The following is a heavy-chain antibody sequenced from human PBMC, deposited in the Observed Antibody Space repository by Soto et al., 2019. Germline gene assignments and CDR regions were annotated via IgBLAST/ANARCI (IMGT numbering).Heavy chain of an antibody. CDR1: GFTFSSYA. CDR2: ISGSGSST. Sequence: GGSLRLSCAASGFTFSSYAMNWVRQAPGKGLEWISAISGSGSSTYYADSVKGRFTISRDKSKNTLFLQMNNLRAEDTAVYYCAKGVGVTKRGIDYWGQGTLVTVSS. J-gene: IGHJ4*02. V-gene: IGHV3-23*01. CDR3: AKGVGVTKRGIDY. D-gene: IGHD1-26*01.